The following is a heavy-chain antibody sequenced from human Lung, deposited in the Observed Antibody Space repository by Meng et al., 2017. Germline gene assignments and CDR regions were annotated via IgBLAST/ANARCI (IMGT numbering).Heavy chain of an antibody. CDR1: GGSFSDYY. CDR3: ARGPTTMAHDFDY. Sequence: QNWVPVLVKPSVTLSLPCVVAGGSFSDYYWTWIRQPPGKVLEWIGEINHSGSTNYNPSLESRATISVDTSQNNLSLKLSSVTAADSAVYYCARGPTTMAHDFDYWGQGTLVTVSS. CDR2: INHSGST. D-gene: IGHD4-11*01. V-gene: IGHV4-34*01. J-gene: IGHJ4*02.